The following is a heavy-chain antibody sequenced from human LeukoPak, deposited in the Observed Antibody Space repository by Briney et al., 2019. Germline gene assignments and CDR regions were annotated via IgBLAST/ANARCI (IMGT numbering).Heavy chain of an antibody. D-gene: IGHD6-19*01. Sequence: GGSLRLSCAASGFTFSNYEMNWVRQAPGKGLEWVANINEGGNVKFYVDSVKGRFTISRDNTKISLHLQMYSLRAEDTAVYYCARVGKNGWDFDHWGQGTLVTVSS. CDR3: ARVGKNGWDFDH. CDR1: GFTFSNYE. V-gene: IGHV3-7*01. CDR2: INEGGNVK. J-gene: IGHJ4*02.